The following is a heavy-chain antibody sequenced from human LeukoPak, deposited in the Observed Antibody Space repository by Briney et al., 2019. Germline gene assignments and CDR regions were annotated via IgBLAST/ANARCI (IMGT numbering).Heavy chain of an antibody. V-gene: IGHV4-39*07. Sequence: PSQTLSLTCTVSGGSISSGTYYWSWIRQPPGKGLEWIGENNHSGSTNYNPSLKSGVTISVDTSKNQFSLKLSSVTAADTAVYYCARGKRITMVRGAKCWFDPWGQGTLVTVSS. CDR3: ARGKRITMVRGAKCWFDP. CDR2: NNHSGST. D-gene: IGHD3-10*01. CDR1: GGSISSGTYY. J-gene: IGHJ5*02.